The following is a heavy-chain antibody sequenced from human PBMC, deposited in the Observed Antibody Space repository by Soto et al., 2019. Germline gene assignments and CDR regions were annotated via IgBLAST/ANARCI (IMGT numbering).Heavy chain of an antibody. CDR2: IYYSGST. Sequence: SETLSLTCTVSGGSISSYYWSWIRQPPGKGLEWIGYIYYSGSTNYNPSLKSRVTISVDTSKNQFSLKLSSVTAADTAVYYCARNRWSGDAFDIWGQGTMVTVSS. V-gene: IGHV4-59*01. CDR3: ARNRWSGDAFDI. D-gene: IGHD3-3*01. J-gene: IGHJ3*02. CDR1: GGSISSYY.